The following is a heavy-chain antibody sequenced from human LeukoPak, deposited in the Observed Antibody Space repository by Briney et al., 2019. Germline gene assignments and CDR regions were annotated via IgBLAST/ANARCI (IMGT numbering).Heavy chain of an antibody. CDR2: IYYGGST. V-gene: IGHV4-30-4*08. Sequence: KPSETLSLTCTVSGGSISSGDYYWSWIRQPPGKGLEWIGYIYYGGSTYYNPSLKSRVTISVDTSKNQFSLKLSSVTAADTAVYYCARKRIPRVYYFDYWGQGTLVTVSS. CDR3: ARKRIPRVYYFDY. J-gene: IGHJ4*02. CDR1: GGSISSGDYY. D-gene: IGHD1-1*01.